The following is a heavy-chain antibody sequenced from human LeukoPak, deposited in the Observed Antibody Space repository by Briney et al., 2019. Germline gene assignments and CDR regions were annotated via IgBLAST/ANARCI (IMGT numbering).Heavy chain of an antibody. CDR3: ARGLRSYYDSSGSDY. CDR1: GFTSGIYA. J-gene: IGHJ4*02. Sequence: PGGSLRLSCAASGFTSGIYAVSWVRQAPGKGLEWVSAFSGGGDSYYADSVKGRFTISRDNAKNSLYLQMNSLRAEDTAVYYCARGLRSYYDSSGSDYWGQGTLVTVSS. CDR2: FSGGGDS. D-gene: IGHD3-22*01. V-gene: IGHV3-23*01.